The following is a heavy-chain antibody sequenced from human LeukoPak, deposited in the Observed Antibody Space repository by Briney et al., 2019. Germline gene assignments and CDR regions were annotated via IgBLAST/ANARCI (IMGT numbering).Heavy chain of an antibody. V-gene: IGHV5-51*01. Sequence: GESLEISCKASGYSFTSYWIGWVRQMPGKGLEWMGIIYPYDSDTRYSPSFQGQVTISADKSISTAYLQWSNLKASDTAMYYCARHIGYSAWNPDYWGQGTLVTVSS. CDR3: ARHIGYSAWNPDY. CDR2: IYPYDSDT. D-gene: IGHD5-12*01. CDR1: GYSFTSYW. J-gene: IGHJ4*02.